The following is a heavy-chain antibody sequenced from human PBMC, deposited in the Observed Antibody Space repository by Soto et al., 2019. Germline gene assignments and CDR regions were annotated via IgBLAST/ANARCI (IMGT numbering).Heavy chain of an antibody. V-gene: IGHV3-15*01. Sequence: PGVSNRLRWGVSGGNFINLGRRRVRQTQGKGLEWVGRIKSTNNGGTIDYATPVKGRFTISRDDSINPMYLEMNSLNTEDTAVYYCAADLPDWGAYVFAYWGQGILVTVSS. CDR1: GGNFINLG. CDR2: IKSTNNGGTI. CDR3: AADLPDWGAYVFAY. D-gene: IGHD3-16*01. J-gene: IGHJ4*02.